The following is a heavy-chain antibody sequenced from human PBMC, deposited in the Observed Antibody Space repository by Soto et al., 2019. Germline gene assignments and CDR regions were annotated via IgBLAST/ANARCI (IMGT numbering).Heavy chain of an antibody. CDR3: ARDRVPQLGYYGMDV. D-gene: IGHD2-2*01. CDR2: IKQDGSEK. CDR1: GFTFSSYW. Sequence: GGSLRLSCAASGFTFSSYWMSWVRQAPGKGLEWVANIKQDGSEKWYVDSVKGRFTISRDNAKNTLYLQMNSLRAEDTAVYFCARDRVPQLGYYGMDVWGQGTTVTVSS. J-gene: IGHJ6*02. V-gene: IGHV3-7*01.